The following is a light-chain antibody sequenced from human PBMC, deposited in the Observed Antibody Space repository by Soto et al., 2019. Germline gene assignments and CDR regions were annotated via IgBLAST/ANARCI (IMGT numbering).Light chain of an antibody. Sequence: QSALTQPASVSGSPGQSITISCTGTSRDVGAYNYVSWYQHHPGKAPKLIIYEVVYRPSGISNRSSGSTSGNTAPPAISGLQAEDEADYYCSSYTDRSTGLFGGGTKLTVL. CDR2: EVV. CDR3: SSYTDRSTGL. V-gene: IGLV2-14*01. CDR1: SRDVGAYNY. J-gene: IGLJ2*01.